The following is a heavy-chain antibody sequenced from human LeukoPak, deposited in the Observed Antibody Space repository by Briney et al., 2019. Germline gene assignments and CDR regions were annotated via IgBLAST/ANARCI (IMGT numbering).Heavy chain of an antibody. Sequence: SQTLSLTCTVSGGSISSGGYYWSWIRQHPGKGLEWIGYIYYSGSTYYNPSLKSRVTISVDTSKNQFSLKLSSVTAADTAVYYCARGDSVRGDYGDYNLLSFGPWGQGTLVTVFS. D-gene: IGHD4-17*01. V-gene: IGHV4-31*03. J-gene: IGHJ5*02. CDR1: GGSISSGGYY. CDR3: ARGDSVRGDYGDYNLLSFGP. CDR2: IYYSGST.